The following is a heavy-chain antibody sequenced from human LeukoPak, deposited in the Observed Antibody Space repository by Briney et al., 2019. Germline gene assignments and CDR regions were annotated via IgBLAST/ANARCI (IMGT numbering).Heavy chain of an antibody. CDR2: IKPDGDEK. CDR1: GFTISSYW. J-gene: IGHJ4*01. Sequence: GGSLRLSFAASGFTISSYWMTWVRQAPGKGLEWVANIKPDGDEKNYVDSVRGRFTISRDNARNSLYLQMNSLRVEDTAVYYCASILWWDKGFDYWGQEPWSPSPQ. V-gene: IGHV3-7*01. D-gene: IGHD2-21*01. CDR3: ASILWWDKGFDY.